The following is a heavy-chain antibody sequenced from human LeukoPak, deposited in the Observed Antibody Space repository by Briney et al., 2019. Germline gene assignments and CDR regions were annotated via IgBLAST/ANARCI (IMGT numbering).Heavy chain of an antibody. CDR1: GFTVSSNY. CDR2: IYSGGST. D-gene: IGHD1-26*01. V-gene: IGHV3-66*01. Sequence: GGSLRLSCAASGFTVSSNYMSWVRQAPGKGLEWVSVIYSGGSTYYADSVKGRFTISRDNSKNTLYLQMNSLRAEDTAVYHCARLGSGSYHTPGYFDYWGQGTLVTVSS. J-gene: IGHJ4*02. CDR3: ARLGSGSYHTPGYFDY.